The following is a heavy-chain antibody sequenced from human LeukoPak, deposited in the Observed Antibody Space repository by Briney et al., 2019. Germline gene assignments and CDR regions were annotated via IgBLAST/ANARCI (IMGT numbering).Heavy chain of an antibody. V-gene: IGHV4-34*01. D-gene: IGHD2-15*01. J-gene: IGHJ2*01. CDR2: INHSGST. CDR1: GGSFSGYY. CDR3: ARAPLPQRYCSGGSCYYWYFDL. Sequence: SETLSLTCAVYGGSFSGYYWSWIRQPPGKGLEWIGEINHSGSTNYNPSLKSRVTMSVDTSKNQFSLKLSSVTAADTAVYYCARAPLPQRYCSGGSCYYWYFDLWGRGTLVTVSS.